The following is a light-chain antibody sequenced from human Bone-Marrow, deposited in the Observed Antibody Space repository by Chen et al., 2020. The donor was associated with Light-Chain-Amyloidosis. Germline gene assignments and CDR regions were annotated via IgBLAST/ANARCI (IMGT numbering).Light chain of an antibody. V-gene: IGLV2-23*01. Sequence: QSALTQPASVSGSPGQSITISCTETSSDVGSYNLVSWYQQHPDKAPKLMIYEDNIRPSGVSSRFSGSKSGNTASLTISGLQAEDQADYYCCSYGGRGSFDVVFGGGTKLTVL. J-gene: IGLJ2*01. CDR1: SSDVGSYNL. CDR2: EDN. CDR3: CSYGGRGSFDVV.